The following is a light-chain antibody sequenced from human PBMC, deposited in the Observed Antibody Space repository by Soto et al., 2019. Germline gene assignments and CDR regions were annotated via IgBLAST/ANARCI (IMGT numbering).Light chain of an antibody. Sequence: QSVLTQPPSVSGAPGQRVTISCTGSSSNIGAGYDVHWYQQLPGTAPKLLIYGNSNRPSGVPDRFSGSKSGTSASLAITGFQAEDEADYYCQSYDSSLSALVFGGGTKVTVL. CDR3: QSYDSSLSALV. J-gene: IGLJ2*01. CDR1: SSNIGAGYD. CDR2: GNS. V-gene: IGLV1-40*01.